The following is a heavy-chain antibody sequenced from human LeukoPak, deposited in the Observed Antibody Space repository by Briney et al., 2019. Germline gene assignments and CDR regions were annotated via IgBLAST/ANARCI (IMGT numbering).Heavy chain of an antibody. CDR1: GGSFSAYY. D-gene: IGHD2-2*01. CDR3: ARGQYIVVVPTAAHAFDI. Sequence: SETLSLTCAVYGGSFSAYYWSWIRQPPGKGLEWIGEINHSGSTNYNPSLKSRVTISVDTSKKQFSLKLSSVTAADTAVYYCARGQYIVVVPTAAHAFDIWGQGTMVTVS. V-gene: IGHV4-34*01. CDR2: INHSGST. J-gene: IGHJ3*02.